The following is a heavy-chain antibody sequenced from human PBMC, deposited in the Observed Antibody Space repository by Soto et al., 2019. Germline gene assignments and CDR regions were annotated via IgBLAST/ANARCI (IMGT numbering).Heavy chain of an antibody. CDR3: AKGIKFSKDGFDI. Sequence: PGGSLRLFCAASGFTFSSYAMTWVRQGPGKGLEWVSAISGSGVSTYYADSVKGRFTISRDNSKNTLYLQMNSLRGEDTAVYYCAKGIKFSKDGFDIWGQGTMVTVSS. J-gene: IGHJ3*02. V-gene: IGHV3-23*01. D-gene: IGHD3-3*01. CDR2: ISGSGVST. CDR1: GFTFSSYA.